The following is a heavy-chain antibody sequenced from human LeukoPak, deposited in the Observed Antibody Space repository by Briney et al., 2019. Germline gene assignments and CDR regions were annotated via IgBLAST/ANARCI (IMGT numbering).Heavy chain of an antibody. CDR2: IHDSGST. CDR3: ARGCSGGSCPYDY. Sequence: SETLSLTCSVSGGSSSSSSYYWGWIRQPPGKGLEWIGSIHDSGSTDYNPSLKSRVTISVDTSKNQFSLKLSSVTAADTAVYYCARGCSGGSCPYDYWGQGTLVTVSS. V-gene: IGHV4-39*07. CDR1: GGSSSSSSYY. D-gene: IGHD2-15*01. J-gene: IGHJ4*02.